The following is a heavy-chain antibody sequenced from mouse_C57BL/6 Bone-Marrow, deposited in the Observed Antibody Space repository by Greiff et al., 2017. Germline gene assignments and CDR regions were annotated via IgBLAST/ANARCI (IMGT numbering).Heavy chain of an antibody. J-gene: IGHJ4*01. CDR3: ARYSNSLYAMDY. V-gene: IGHV1-18*01. CDR2: INPNNGGT. CDR1: GYTFTDYN. Sequence: EVQLQESGPELVKPGASVKIPCKASGYTFTDYNMAWVKQSHGKSLEWIGDINPNNGGTIYNQKFKGKATLTVDKSSSTAYMELRSLTSEDTAVYYCARYSNSLYAMDYWGQGTSVTVSS. D-gene: IGHD2-5*01.